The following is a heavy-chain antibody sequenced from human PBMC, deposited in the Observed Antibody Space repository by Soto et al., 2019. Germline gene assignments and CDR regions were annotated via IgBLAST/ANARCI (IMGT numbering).Heavy chain of an antibody. CDR3: ARQGPSSGWYYYFDY. D-gene: IGHD6-19*01. J-gene: IGHJ4*02. CDR1: GFSFSDYS. Sequence: GGSLRLSCAASGFSFSDYSMNWVRQAPGEGLEWVAFIDLSGTTTDYRESVKGRFTISVDTSKNQFSLKLSSVTAADTAVYYCARQGPSSGWYYYFDYWGQGTLVTVSS. CDR2: IDLSGTTT. V-gene: IGHV3-23*02.